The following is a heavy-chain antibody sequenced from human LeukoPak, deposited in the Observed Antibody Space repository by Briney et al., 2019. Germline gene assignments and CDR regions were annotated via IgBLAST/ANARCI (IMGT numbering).Heavy chain of an antibody. CDR3: ARAILTGYYNWFDP. D-gene: IGHD3-9*01. Sequence: ASVKVSCKASGGTFSSYAISWVRQAPGQGLEWMGRIIPILGIANYAQKFQGRVTITADKSTSTAYMELSSLRSEDTAVYYCARAILTGYYNWFDPWGQGTLDTVSS. V-gene: IGHV1-69*04. CDR1: GGTFSSYA. CDR2: IIPILGIA. J-gene: IGHJ5*02.